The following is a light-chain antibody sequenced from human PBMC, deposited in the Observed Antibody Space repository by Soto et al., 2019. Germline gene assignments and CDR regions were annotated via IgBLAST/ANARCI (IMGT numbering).Light chain of an antibody. J-gene: IGLJ1*01. V-gene: IGLV2-8*01. CDR3: SSYAGSNNPNYV. CDR1: SSDVGGYNY. Sequence: QSALTQPPSASGSPGQSVTISCTGTSSDVGGYNYVSWYQQHPGKAPKLMIYEVSKRPSGVPDRFSGSESGNTASLTVSGLQAEDEADYYCSSYAGSNNPNYVFGTGTKLTVL. CDR2: EVS.